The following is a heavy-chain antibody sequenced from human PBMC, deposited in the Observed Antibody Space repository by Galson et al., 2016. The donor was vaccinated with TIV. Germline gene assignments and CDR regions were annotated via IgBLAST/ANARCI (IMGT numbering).Heavy chain of an antibody. V-gene: IGHV3-21*01. Sequence: SLRLSCAASGFTFSNYNMNWVRQAPGKGLEWVSSISSTSNYIYYGDTVKGRFTISRDNAENSLHLHMNSLRAEDTTIYFCARTGNYYHYAMDVWCQGNTVTVSS. J-gene: IGHJ6*02. CDR3: ARTGNYYHYAMDV. CDR1: GFTFSNYN. D-gene: IGHD7-27*01. CDR2: ISSTSNYI.